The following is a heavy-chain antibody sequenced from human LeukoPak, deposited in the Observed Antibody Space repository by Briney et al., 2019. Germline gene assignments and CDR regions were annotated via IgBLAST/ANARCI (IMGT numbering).Heavy chain of an antibody. Sequence: PSETLSLTCTVSGGSISSYYWSWIRQPPGKGLEWIGYIYYSGSTNYNPSLKSRVTISVDTSKNQFSLKLSSVTAADTAVYYCARVTRGVVVTAIKSGYYYGLDVWGQGTTVTVSS. CDR3: ARVTRGVVVTAIKSGYYYGLDV. CDR1: GGSISSYY. V-gene: IGHV4-59*01. CDR2: IYYSGST. D-gene: IGHD2-21*02. J-gene: IGHJ6*02.